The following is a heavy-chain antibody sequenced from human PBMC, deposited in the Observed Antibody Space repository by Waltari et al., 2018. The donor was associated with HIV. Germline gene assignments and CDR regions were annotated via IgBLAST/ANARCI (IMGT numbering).Heavy chain of an antibody. CDR2: IYTGGST. CDR1: GFTGRSNY. D-gene: IGHD5-18*01. J-gene: IGHJ6*02. CDR3: ASPDTTMVHGHYYFYHMDV. V-gene: IGHV3-66*01. Sequence: EVQLVASGGGLVKPGGSLRLSCAASGFTGRSNYMSWVRQAPGKGLEWVSLIYTGGSTYYADSVKGRFTISRDNSKNTLYLQMNSLRAEDTAVYYCASPDTTMVHGHYYFYHMDVWGQGTTVTVSS.